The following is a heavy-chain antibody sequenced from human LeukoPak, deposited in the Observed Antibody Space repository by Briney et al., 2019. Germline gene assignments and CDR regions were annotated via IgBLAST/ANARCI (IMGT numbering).Heavy chain of an antibody. CDR2: IYPGDSDT. CDR1: GYSFTSYW. V-gene: IGHV5-51*01. Sequence: GESLKISCKGSGYSFTSYWIGWVRQMPGKGLEWMGIIYPGDSDTRYSPSFQGQVTISADKSISTAYLQWSSLKASDTAMYYCARTTNFDWLFDAFDTWGQGTMVTVSS. J-gene: IGHJ3*02. CDR3: ARTTNFDWLFDAFDT. D-gene: IGHD3-9*01.